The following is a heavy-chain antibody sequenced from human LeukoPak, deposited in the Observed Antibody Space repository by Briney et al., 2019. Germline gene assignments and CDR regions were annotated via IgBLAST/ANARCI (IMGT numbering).Heavy chain of an antibody. V-gene: IGHV3-74*01. CDR3: ARQYSYGHDY. CDR2: INGDGSNT. D-gene: IGHD5-18*01. J-gene: IGHJ4*02. Sequence: AGSLRLSCAASGFIFSNYWMHWVRQAPGKGLVWVSRINGDGSNTIYADSVKGRFTISRDNAKNTLYLQMNSLRAEDTAVYYCARQYSYGHDYWGQGTLDTVSS. CDR1: GFIFSNYW.